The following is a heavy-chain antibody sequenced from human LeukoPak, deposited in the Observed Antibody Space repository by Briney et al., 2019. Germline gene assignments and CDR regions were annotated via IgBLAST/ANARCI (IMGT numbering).Heavy chain of an antibody. V-gene: IGHV1-69*13. CDR3: ASRLYCSNTRCRNFPFAY. Sequence: SVKVSCKASGYTFTSYDINWVRQAPGQGLEWMGGIIPIFGTANYAQKFQDRVTITADESTSTAYMELSSLRSEDTAIYYCASRLYCSNTRCRNFPFAYWGQGTLVTVSS. CDR1: GYTFTSYD. D-gene: IGHD2-2*01. J-gene: IGHJ4*02. CDR2: IIPIFGTA.